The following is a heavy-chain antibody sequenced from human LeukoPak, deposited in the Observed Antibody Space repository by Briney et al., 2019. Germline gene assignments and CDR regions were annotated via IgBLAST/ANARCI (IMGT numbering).Heavy chain of an antibody. CDR3: AKDVRQWLAPTYYFDY. Sequence: PGRSLRLSCAASGFTFSSYGMHWVRQAPGKGLEWVAVISYDGSNKYYADSVKGRFTISRDNSKNTLYLQMNSLRAEDTAVYYCAKDVRQWLAPTYYFDYWGQGTLVTVSS. CDR2: ISYDGSNK. D-gene: IGHD6-19*01. J-gene: IGHJ4*02. CDR1: GFTFSSYG. V-gene: IGHV3-30*18.